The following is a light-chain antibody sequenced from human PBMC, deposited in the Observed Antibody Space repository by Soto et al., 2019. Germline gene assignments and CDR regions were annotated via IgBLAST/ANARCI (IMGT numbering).Light chain of an antibody. CDR2: DAS. CDR3: QQYDNLPPYT. V-gene: IGKV1-33*01. J-gene: IGKJ2*01. CDR1: QDISNY. Sequence: DIQMTQSPSSLSASVGDRVTITCQASQDISNYLNWYQQKPGKAPKLLIYDASNLETGVPSRFSGSGSGTDFTFTISSLQPEDIATYYCQQYDNLPPYTFGQWNKLEIK.